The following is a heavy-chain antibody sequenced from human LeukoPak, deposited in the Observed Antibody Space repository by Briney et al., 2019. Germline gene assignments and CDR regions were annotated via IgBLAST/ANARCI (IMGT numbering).Heavy chain of an antibody. D-gene: IGHD2-2*01. CDR3: ARTIVVVPAAMNWFDP. CDR2: IYTSGST. J-gene: IGHJ5*02. Sequence: SQTLSLTCIVSGGSISSGSYYWSWIRQPAGKGLEWIGRIYTSGSTNYNPSLKSRVTISVDTSKNQFSLKLSSVTAADTAVYYCARTIVVVPAAMNWFDPWGQGTLVTVSS. CDR1: GGSISSGSYY. V-gene: IGHV4-61*02.